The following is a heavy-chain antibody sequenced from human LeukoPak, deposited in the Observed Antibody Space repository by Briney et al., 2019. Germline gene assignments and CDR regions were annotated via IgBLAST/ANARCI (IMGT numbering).Heavy chain of an antibody. J-gene: IGHJ3*02. CDR2: INHSGST. V-gene: IGHV4-34*01. CDR3: ARESVDTALSAFDI. CDR1: GGSFSGYY. Sequence: SETLSLTCAVYGGSFSGYYWSWIRQPPGKGLEWIGEINHSGSTNYNPSLKSRVTISVDTSKNQFSLKLSSVTAADTAVYYCARESVDTALSAFDIWGQGTMVTVSS. D-gene: IGHD5-18*01.